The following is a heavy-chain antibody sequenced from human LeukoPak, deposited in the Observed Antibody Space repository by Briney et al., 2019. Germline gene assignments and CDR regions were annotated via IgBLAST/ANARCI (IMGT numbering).Heavy chain of an antibody. CDR3: ARAGGYCSSTSCYMIGFSWFDP. CDR2: ISAYNGNT. Sequence: ASVKVSCKASGYTFTSYGISWVRRAPGQGLEWMGWISAYNGNTNYAQKLQGRVTMTTDTSTSTAYMELRSLRSDDTAVYYCARAGGYCSSTSCYMIGFSWFDPWGQGTLVTVSS. CDR1: GYTFTSYG. D-gene: IGHD2-2*02. V-gene: IGHV1-18*01. J-gene: IGHJ5*02.